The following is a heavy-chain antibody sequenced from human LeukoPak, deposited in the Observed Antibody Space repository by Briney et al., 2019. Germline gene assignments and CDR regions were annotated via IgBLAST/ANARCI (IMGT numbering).Heavy chain of an antibody. D-gene: IGHD2-15*01. V-gene: IGHV3-64*01. CDR1: GFTFSSYS. CDR2: ISSNGGST. J-gene: IGHJ3*02. Sequence: GGSLRLSCAASGFTFSSYSMNWVRQAPGKGLEYVSAISSNGGSTYYANSVKGRFTISRDNSKNTLYLQMGSLRAEDMAVYYCARGYCSGGSCSPGAFDIWGQGTMVTVSS. CDR3: ARGYCSGGSCSPGAFDI.